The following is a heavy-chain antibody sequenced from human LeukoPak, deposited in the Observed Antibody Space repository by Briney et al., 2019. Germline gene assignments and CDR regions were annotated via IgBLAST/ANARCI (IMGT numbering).Heavy chain of an antibody. CDR1: GGSISSSSYY. D-gene: IGHD2-2*01. CDR3: ASASANYCSSTSGYRNWFDP. Sequence: SETLSLTCTVSGGSISSSSYYWGWVRQPPGEGLEWVVSIYYSGSTYYNPPLKSRVPISVDTSKNQFSLKLSSVTAADTAVYYCASASANYCSSTSGYRNWFDPWGQGTLVTVSS. CDR2: IYYSGST. J-gene: IGHJ5*02. V-gene: IGHV4-39*01.